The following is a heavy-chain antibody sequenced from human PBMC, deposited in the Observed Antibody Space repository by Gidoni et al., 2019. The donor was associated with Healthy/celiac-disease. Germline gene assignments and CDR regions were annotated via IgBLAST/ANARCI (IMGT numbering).Heavy chain of an antibody. Sequence: QVQLQESGPGLVKPSQTLSLTCTVSGGSLSSGGYYWSWIRQHPGKGLEWIGYIYYSGSTYYNPSLKSRVTISVDTSKNQFSLKLSSVTAADTAVYYCARATRDCTNGVCYGAGAFDIWGQGTMVTVSS. CDR3: ARATRDCTNGVCYGAGAFDI. V-gene: IGHV4-31*03. J-gene: IGHJ3*02. CDR1: GGSLSSGGYY. CDR2: IYYSGST. D-gene: IGHD2-8*01.